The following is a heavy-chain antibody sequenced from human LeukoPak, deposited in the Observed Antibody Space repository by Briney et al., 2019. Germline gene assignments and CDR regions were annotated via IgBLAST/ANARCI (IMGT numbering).Heavy chain of an antibody. J-gene: IGHJ4*02. V-gene: IGHV3-21*01. CDR1: GFTFSSYS. D-gene: IGHD6-19*01. Sequence: GGSLRLSCAASGFTFSSYSMNWVRQAPGKGLEWVSSISSSSSYIYYADSVKGRFTISRDNAKNSLYLQVNSLRAEDTAVYYCARETVAGNVDYWGQGTLVTVSS. CDR3: ARETVAGNVDY. CDR2: ISSSSSYI.